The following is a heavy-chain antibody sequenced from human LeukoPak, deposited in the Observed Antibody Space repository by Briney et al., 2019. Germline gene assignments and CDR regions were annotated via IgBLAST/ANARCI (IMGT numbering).Heavy chain of an antibody. CDR1: GGTFSSYA. V-gene: IGHV1-69*05. J-gene: IGHJ5*02. Sequence: SVKLSCKASGGTFSSYAISWVRQAPGQGLEWMGGIIPMFGTANYAQKLQGRVTMTTDTSTSTAYMELRSLGSDDTAVYYCARDDHGGSSGWFDPWGQGTLVTVSS. CDR3: ARDDHGGSSGWFDP. CDR2: IIPMFGTA. D-gene: IGHD4-23*01.